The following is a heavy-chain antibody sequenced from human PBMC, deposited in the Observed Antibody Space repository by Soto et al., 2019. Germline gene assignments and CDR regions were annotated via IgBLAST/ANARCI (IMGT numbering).Heavy chain of an antibody. D-gene: IGHD3-22*01. V-gene: IGHV4-31*03. CDR1: GGPISSGGYY. CDR2: IYYSGST. J-gene: IGHJ6*02. CDR3: ARDMKFDYYDSSGLGPPSYYYGMDV. Sequence: SETLSLTCTVSGGPISSGGYYWSWIRQHPGKGLEWIGYIYYSGSTYYNPSLKSRVTISVDTSKNQFSLKLSSVTAADTAVYYCARDMKFDYYDSSGLGPPSYYYGMDVWGQGTTVTVSS.